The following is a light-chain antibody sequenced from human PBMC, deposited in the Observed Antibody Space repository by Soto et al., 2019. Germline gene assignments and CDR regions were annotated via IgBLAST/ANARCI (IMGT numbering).Light chain of an antibody. CDR3: CSYAGSSTYV. CDR1: KNDVGFYKY. V-gene: IGLV2-23*01. CDR2: EDD. Sequence: QSALTQPASVSGSPGQSITLSCTGTKNDVGFYKYVSWYQRHPGSAPTLLIFEDDQRPSGVSSRFSASKSGNTASLTISGLQAEDDAEYTCCSYAGSSTYVFGSGTKVTVL. J-gene: IGLJ1*01.